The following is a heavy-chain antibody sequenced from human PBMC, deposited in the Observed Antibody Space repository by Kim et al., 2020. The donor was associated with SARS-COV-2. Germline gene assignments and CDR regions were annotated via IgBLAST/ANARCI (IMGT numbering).Heavy chain of an antibody. J-gene: IGHJ4*02. Sequence: GGSLRLSCAASGFTFSSYAMHWVRQAPGKWLEWVAVISYDGSNKYYADSVKGRFTISRDNSKNTLYLQMNSLRAEDTAVYYCARAHQGNWKDSPHDYWGQGTLVTVS. D-gene: IGHD1-1*01. V-gene: IGHV3-30-3*01. CDR2: ISYDGSNK. CDR3: ARAHQGNWKDSPHDY. CDR1: GFTFSSYA.